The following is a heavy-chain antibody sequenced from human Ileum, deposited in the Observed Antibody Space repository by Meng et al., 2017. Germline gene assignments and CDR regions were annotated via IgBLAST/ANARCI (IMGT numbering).Heavy chain of an antibody. D-gene: IGHD3/OR15-3a*01. Sequence: GESLKISCAASGFTFSNAWMSWVRQAPGKGLEWVGRIKSKTDGGTTDYAAPVKGRFTISRDDSKNTLYLQMNSLKTEDTAVYYCTTGKFGPTHVLVDYWGQGTLVTVSS. CDR1: GFTFSNAW. J-gene: IGHJ4*02. CDR2: IKSKTDGGTT. V-gene: IGHV3-15*01. CDR3: TTGKFGPTHVLVDY.